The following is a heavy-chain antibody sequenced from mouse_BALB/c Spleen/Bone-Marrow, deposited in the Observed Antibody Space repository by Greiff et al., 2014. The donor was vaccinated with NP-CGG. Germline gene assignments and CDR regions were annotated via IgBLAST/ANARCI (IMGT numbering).Heavy chain of an antibody. CDR3: ARARHYDF. V-gene: IGHV1-18*01. J-gene: IGHJ2*01. CDR2: VNPNSGGT. CDR1: GYTFTDYT. Sequence: VQLQQSGPELVKPGASVKISCKTSGYTFTDYTLHWVKQSHGKSLEWIGGVNPNSGGTSYNQKFKGEATLNLDKSSTTAYMELRSLTSDDSAVYYCARARHYDFWGQGTTLTVSS.